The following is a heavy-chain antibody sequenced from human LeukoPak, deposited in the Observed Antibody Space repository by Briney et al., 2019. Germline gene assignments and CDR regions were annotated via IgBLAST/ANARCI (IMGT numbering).Heavy chain of an antibody. J-gene: IGHJ6*02. CDR2: INHSGST. D-gene: IGHD3-22*01. V-gene: IGHV4-34*01. CDR1: GGSFSGCY. Sequence: SETLSLTCAVYGGSFSGCYWSWIRQPPGKGLEWIGEINHSGSTNYNPSLKSRVTISVDTSKNQFSLKLSSVTAADTAVYYCASNYYDSSGNYYYYGMDVWGQGTTVTVSS. CDR3: ASNYYDSSGNYYYYGMDV.